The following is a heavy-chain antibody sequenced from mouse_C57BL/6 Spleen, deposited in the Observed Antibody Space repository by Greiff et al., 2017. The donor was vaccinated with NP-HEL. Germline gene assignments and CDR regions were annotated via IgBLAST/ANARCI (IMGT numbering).Heavy chain of an antibody. CDR1: GFTFTDYY. V-gene: IGHV7-3*01. J-gene: IGHJ1*03. Sequence: DVMLVESGGGLVQPGGSLSLSCAASGFTFTDYYMSWVRQPPGTALEWLGFFINKANGYTTEYSASVTGWLTISRDNSLSLLYLQMNALRAEDSATYYCARTAGSSPYWDFDVWSTGTTVTVSS. D-gene: IGHD1-1*01. CDR3: ARTAGSSPYWDFDV. CDR2: FINKANGYTT.